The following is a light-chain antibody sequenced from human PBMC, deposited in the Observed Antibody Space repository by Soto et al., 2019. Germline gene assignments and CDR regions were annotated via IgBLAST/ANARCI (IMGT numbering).Light chain of an antibody. CDR1: QSVDIN. Sequence: EIVLTQSPATLSVSPGERVTLSCRASQSVDINLAWYQQKPGQAPRLLIYGASTRATGIPVRFSGSGSETEFTLTISSLQSEDFAVYYCQQYNNWPPWTFGQGTKVDIK. J-gene: IGKJ1*01. V-gene: IGKV3-15*01. CDR3: QQYNNWPPWT. CDR2: GAS.